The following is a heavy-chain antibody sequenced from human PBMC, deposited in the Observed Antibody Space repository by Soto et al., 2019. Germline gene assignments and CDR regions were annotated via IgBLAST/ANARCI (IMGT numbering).Heavy chain of an antibody. V-gene: IGHV1-69*02. CDR1: GGTFSSYT. CDR3: APYSVGATRDNWSDS. D-gene: IGHD1-26*01. J-gene: IGHJ5*01. Sequence: QVQLVQSGAEVRKPGSSVKVSCRASGGTFSSYTMSWVRQAPGQGLEWLGRIIPILGLADYAQKFQGRVTITADKSTSTVYMELSSLRSEDTAVYYCAPYSVGATRDNWSDSWGQGTLVTVSS. CDR2: IIPILGLA.